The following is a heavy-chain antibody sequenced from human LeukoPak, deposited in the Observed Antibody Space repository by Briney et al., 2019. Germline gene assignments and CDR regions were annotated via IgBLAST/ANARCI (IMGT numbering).Heavy chain of an antibody. D-gene: IGHD3-10*01. CDR3: ARHLIGSGSYDAFDI. V-gene: IGHV4-59*01. CDR2: IYYSGTT. CDR1: GGSISSYF. Sequence: SETLSLTCTVSGGSISSYFWSWIRQPPGKGLEWIGYIYYSGTTNYNPSLKSRVTISVDTSKNQFSLKLSSVTAADTAVYYCARHLIGSGSYDAFDIWGQGTMVSVSS. J-gene: IGHJ3*02.